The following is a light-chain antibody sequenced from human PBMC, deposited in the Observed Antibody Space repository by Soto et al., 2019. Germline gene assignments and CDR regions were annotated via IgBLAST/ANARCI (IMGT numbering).Light chain of an antibody. CDR2: WAS. CDR3: QQYYSYLLT. CDR1: RSVLYSSNNKNY. V-gene: IGKV4-1*01. J-gene: IGKJ3*01. Sequence: DIVMTQSPDSLAVSLGERATINCKSSRSVLYSSNNKNYLAWYQQKPGQPPKLLIYWASTRESGVPDRVSGSGSGTDFTLTISSLQAEDVAVYYCQQYYSYLLTFGPGTKVEI.